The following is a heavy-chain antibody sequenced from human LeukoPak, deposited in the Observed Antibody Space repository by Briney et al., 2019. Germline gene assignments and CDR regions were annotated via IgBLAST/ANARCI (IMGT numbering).Heavy chain of an antibody. CDR1: GGSISSSSYY. D-gene: IGHD2-2*03. CDR2: IYYSGST. Sequence: PSETLSLTCTVSGGSISSSSYYWGWIRQPPGKGLEWIGSIYYSGSTYYNPSLKSRVTISVDTSKNQFSLKLSSVSAADTAVYYCARRGYCSSTSCYFYYYYYMDVWGKGTTVTISS. CDR3: ARRGYCSSTSCYFYYYYYMDV. J-gene: IGHJ6*03. V-gene: IGHV4-39*01.